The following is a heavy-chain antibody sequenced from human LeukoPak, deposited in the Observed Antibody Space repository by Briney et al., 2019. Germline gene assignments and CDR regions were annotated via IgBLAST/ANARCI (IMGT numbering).Heavy chain of an antibody. J-gene: IGHJ6*03. CDR3: ARLAPAAENYYYYYYMDV. Sequence: SETLSLTCTVSGGSTSNYYWSWIRQPPGKGPEWIGYIHYSGSTNYNPSLKSRVTISVDTSKNQFSLKLYYVTAADTAVYYCARLAPAAENYYYYYYMDVWGKGTTVTVSS. V-gene: IGHV4-59*01. CDR2: IHYSGST. CDR1: GGSTSNYY. D-gene: IGHD2-2*01.